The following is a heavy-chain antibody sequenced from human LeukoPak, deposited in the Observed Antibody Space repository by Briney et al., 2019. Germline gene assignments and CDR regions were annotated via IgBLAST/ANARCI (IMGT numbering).Heavy chain of an antibody. CDR2: IVVGSGNT. V-gene: IGHV1-58*01. D-gene: IGHD6-13*01. CDR3: AADSGLYSSSWYSFDY. J-gene: IGHJ4*02. CDR1: GSTFTSSA. Sequence: SVKVSCKASGSTFTSSAVQWVRQARGQRLEWIGWIVVGSGNTNYAQKFQERVTITRDMSTSTAYMELSSLRSEDTAVYYCAADSGLYSSSWYSFDYWGQGTLVTVSS.